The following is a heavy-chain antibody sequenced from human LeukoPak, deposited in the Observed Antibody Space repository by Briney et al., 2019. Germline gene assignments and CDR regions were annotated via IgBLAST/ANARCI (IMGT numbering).Heavy chain of an antibody. D-gene: IGHD2-2*01. V-gene: IGHV1-46*01. Sequence: SVKVSCKASGYTVTSYYMHWVRQAPGQGLEWMGIINPSSGSTRYAQKFQGRVTMTRDTSTSTVYMELSSLRSEDTAVYYCARGEDIVVAGWGFDIWGQGTMVTVSS. CDR2: INPSSGST. J-gene: IGHJ3*02. CDR3: ARGEDIVVAGWGFDI. CDR1: GYTVTSYY.